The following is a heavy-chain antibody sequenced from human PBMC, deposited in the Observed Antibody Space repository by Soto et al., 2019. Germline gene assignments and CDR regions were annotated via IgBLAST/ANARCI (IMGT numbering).Heavy chain of an antibody. CDR3: ANDRLAGVFDY. D-gene: IGHD3-10*01. V-gene: IGHV3-23*01. J-gene: IGHJ4*02. CDR1: GVTFSNYA. CDR2: VSATAGTT. Sequence: PGGSLRLSCAASGVTFSNYAMNWVRQAQGKGLEWVSLVSATAGTTYYTDSVKGRFTISRDNSRNTVYLQMNSPRADDRAVYYCANDRLAGVFDYWGQGTLVPV.